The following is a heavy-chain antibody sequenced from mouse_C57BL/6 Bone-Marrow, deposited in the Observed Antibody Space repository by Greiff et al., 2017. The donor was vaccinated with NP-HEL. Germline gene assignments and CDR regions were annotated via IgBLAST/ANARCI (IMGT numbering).Heavy chain of an antibody. CDR2: IWSGGST. D-gene: IGHD1-1*01. V-gene: IGHV2-4*01. Sequence: QVQLQQSGPGLVQPSQSLSITCTVSGFSLTSYGVHWVRQPPGKGLEWLGVIWSGGSTDYNAAFISRLSISKDNSKSQVFFKMHSLHADDTAIYYCAKNRGRSHAMDYWGQGTSVTVSS. CDR1: GFSLTSYG. J-gene: IGHJ4*01. CDR3: AKNRGRSHAMDY.